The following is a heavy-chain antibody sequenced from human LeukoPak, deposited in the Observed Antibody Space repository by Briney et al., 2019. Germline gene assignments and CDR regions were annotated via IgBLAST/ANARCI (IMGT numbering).Heavy chain of an antibody. D-gene: IGHD4-17*01. CDR3: ARGGYGDYELDY. CDR2: ISSSSSYT. V-gene: IGHV3-11*06. CDR1: GFTFSDYY. Sequence: GGSLRLSCAASGFTFSDYYMSWIRQAPGKGLEWVSYISSSSSYTNYADSVKGRFTISRDNAKNSLYLQMNSLRAEDTAVYYCARGGYGDYELDYWGQGTLVTVSS. J-gene: IGHJ4*02.